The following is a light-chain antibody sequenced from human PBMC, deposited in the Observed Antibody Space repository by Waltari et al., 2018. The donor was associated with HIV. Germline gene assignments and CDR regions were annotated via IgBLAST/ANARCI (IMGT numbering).Light chain of an antibody. CDR1: QTVYNW. CDR2: KAS. J-gene: IGKJ3*01. Sequence: DIPLTQSPSPVSASVGDRFPITGRASQTVYNWLAWYQQRPGKAPKLLIYKASTLESGVPPRFSGSGSGTEFTLTINGLQSDDFATYYCQQYYSYSTFGPGTKVDIK. V-gene: IGKV1-5*03. CDR3: QQYYSYST.